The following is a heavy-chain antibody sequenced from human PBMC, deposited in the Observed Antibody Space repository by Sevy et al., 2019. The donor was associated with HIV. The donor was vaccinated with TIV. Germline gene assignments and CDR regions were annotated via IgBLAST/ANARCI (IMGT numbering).Heavy chain of an antibody. CDR1: GFTFGSYW. D-gene: IGHD3-3*01. CDR2: IKQDGSEK. J-gene: IGHJ4*02. CDR3: ARVLYYDFWSGYYSMGFDY. V-gene: IGHV3-7*01. Sequence: GGSLRLSCAASGFTFGSYWMSWVRQAPGKGLEWVANIKQDGSEKYYVDSVKGRFTISRDNAKNSLYLQMNSLRAEDTAVYYCARVLYYDFWSGYYSMGFDYWGQGTLVTVSS.